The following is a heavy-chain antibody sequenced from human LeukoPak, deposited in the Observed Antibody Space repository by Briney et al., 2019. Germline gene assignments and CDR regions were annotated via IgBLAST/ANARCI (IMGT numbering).Heavy chain of an antibody. D-gene: IGHD3-10*01. V-gene: IGHV3-23*01. CDR1: GFTFSSYA. CDR2: ISGRGDYT. J-gene: IGHJ4*02. Sequence: PGGSLRLSCAASGFTFSSYAMNWVRQAPGKGPEWVSTISGRGDYTYYADSVKGRFTISRDNSKNTLYLQMNSLRAEDTAVYYCAKTYGSGSYFAFDYWGQGTLVTVSS. CDR3: AKTYGSGSYFAFDY.